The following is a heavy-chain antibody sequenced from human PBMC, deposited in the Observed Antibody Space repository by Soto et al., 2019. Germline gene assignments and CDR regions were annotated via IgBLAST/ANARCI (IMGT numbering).Heavy chain of an antibody. CDR1: GGTFSSYA. D-gene: IGHD6-13*01. Sequence: SVKVYCKASGGTFSSYAISWVRQAPGQGLEWMGGIIPIFGTANYAQKFQGRVTITADESTSTAYMELSSLRSEDTAVYYCASGLAAARKYSWLVLWGQGTLGTVSS. J-gene: IGHJ5*02. CDR3: ASGLAAARKYSWLVL. CDR2: IIPIFGTA. V-gene: IGHV1-69*13.